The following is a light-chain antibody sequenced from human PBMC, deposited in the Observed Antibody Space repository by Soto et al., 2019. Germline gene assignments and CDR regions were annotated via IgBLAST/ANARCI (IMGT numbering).Light chain of an antibody. CDR3: QQSYNSPQT. V-gene: IGKV1-39*01. Sequence: DIQITQSPSSLSASVGDAVPITCRASHTIMTYLNWYQLKPGKPPRLLIYAASSLQSGVPSRFSGSGSGTDFTLTINSLQPEDFATYSCQQSYNSPQTFGQGTKVDIK. CDR1: HTIMTY. J-gene: IGKJ1*01. CDR2: AAS.